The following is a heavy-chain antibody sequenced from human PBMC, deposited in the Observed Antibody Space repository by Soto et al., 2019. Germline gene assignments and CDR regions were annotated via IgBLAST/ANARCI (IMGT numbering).Heavy chain of an antibody. CDR1: GFTFRSSA. V-gene: IGHV3-23*01. Sequence: EVQLLESGGGLAQPGGSLRLSCAASGFTFRSSAMSWVRQAPGKGLEWVSGISTSGGNTYYADSVKGRFTISRDNSKNTLNLQMNSLRAEDTAVYYCVRDVVMSAVAGTLGSFHYYGMDVWGQGTTVTVSS. CDR2: ISTSGGNT. D-gene: IGHD6-19*01. J-gene: IGHJ6*02. CDR3: VRDVVMSAVAGTLGSFHYYGMDV.